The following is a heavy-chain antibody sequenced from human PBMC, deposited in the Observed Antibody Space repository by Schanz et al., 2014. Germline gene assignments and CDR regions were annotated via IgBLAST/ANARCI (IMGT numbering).Heavy chain of an antibody. D-gene: IGHD3-22*01. J-gene: IGHJ6*02. CDR3: ARDDRAYYCDMDV. CDR2: ISPSSGGT. V-gene: IGHV1-2*06. CDR1: GYTFTTYY. Sequence: QVQLLQSGAEVKKPGASMKVSCKASGYTFTTYYMLWVRQAPGQGLEWMGRISPSSGGTNYAQNCQGRGTMTKDTSINTVYMELSTLTSDDTAVYYCARDDRAYYCDMDVWGQGTTVTVSS.